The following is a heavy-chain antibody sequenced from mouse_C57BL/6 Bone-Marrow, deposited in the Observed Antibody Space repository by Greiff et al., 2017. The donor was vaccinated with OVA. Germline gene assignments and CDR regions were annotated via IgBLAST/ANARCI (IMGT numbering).Heavy chain of an antibody. Sequence: DVHLVESGGGLVKPGGSLKLSCAASGFTFSDYGMHWVRQAPEKGLEWVAYISSGSSTIYYADTVKGRFTISRDNAKNTLFMQMTSLRSEDTAMYYCARSGSSYDLAWFAYWGRGTLVTVSA. D-gene: IGHD1-1*01. CDR2: ISSGSSTI. CDR3: ARSGSSYDLAWFAY. V-gene: IGHV5-17*01. J-gene: IGHJ3*01. CDR1: GFTFSDYG.